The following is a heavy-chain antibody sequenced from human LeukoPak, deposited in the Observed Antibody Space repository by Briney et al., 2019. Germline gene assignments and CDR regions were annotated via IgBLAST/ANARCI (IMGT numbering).Heavy chain of an antibody. D-gene: IGHD3-10*01. Sequence: VASVKVSCKASGYTFSNYDINWVRQAAGQGLEWMGWKNPISGSTGYAQKFQGRVTMTRDTSITTAFMELSSLRSDDTAIYYCARVKRFPTVWFDPWGQGTLVTVSS. CDR2: KNPISGST. V-gene: IGHV1-8*01. CDR1: GYTFSNYD. J-gene: IGHJ5*02. CDR3: ARVKRFPTVWFDP.